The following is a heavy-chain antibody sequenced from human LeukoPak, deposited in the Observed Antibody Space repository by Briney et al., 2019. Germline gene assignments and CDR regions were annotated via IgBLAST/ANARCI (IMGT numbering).Heavy chain of an antibody. J-gene: IGHJ6*02. CDR1: GGSISSDPYY. CDR3: ARGGYCSSTSCSTTFYSYATDV. V-gene: IGHV4-31*03. CDR2: IYYTGST. Sequence: SQTLSLTCTVSGGSISSDPYYWSWLRQHPGKGLEWIGYIYYTGSTYYNPSLKSRVTISVDTSKNQFSLKLSSVTAADTAVYYCARGGYCSSTSCSTTFYSYATDVWGQGTTVTVSS. D-gene: IGHD2-2*02.